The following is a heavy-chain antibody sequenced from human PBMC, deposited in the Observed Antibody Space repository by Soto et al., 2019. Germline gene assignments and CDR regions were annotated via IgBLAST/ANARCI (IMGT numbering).Heavy chain of an antibody. D-gene: IGHD3-9*01. CDR2: INPNSGGT. Sequence: ASVKVSCKASGYTFTGYYMHWVRQAPGQGLEWMGWINPNSGGTNYAQKFQGWVTMTRDTSISTAYMELSRLRSDDTAVYYCARGRRRYDILTGYYTQAYYYYGMDVWGQGTTVTVSS. J-gene: IGHJ6*02. CDR1: GYTFTGYY. V-gene: IGHV1-2*04. CDR3: ARGRRRYDILTGYYTQAYYYYGMDV.